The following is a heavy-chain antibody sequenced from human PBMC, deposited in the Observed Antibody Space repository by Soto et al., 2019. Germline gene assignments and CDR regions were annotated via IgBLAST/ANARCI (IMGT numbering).Heavy chain of an antibody. V-gene: IGHV1-69*06. CDR3: ARGGAISTSWYWGDGLDS. D-gene: IGHD6-13*01. J-gene: IGHJ4*02. CDR2: IIPVFGTP. Sequence: QVQLEQSGSEVKKSGSSVKVSCKASGYSFSSHAITWVRQAPGQGLEWMGGIIPVFGTPSYAQKFQGRVTISADKSTNTSYLELRSLRSEDTAVYYCARGGAISTSWYWGDGLDSWGQGTQVTVSS. CDR1: GYSFSSHA.